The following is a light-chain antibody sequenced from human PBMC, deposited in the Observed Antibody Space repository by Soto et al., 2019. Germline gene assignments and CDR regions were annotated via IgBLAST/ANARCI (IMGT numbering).Light chain of an antibody. CDR2: EVT. Sequence: QSVLTQPASVSGSPGQPITISCTGTSSDVGGYNYVCWYKQHPGKAPELMIYEVTNRPSGVSDRFSGSKSGNTASLTIYGLQAEDEADYYCSSYTSSSTLYVLGTGTKVTVL. CDR1: SSDVGGYNY. J-gene: IGLJ1*01. CDR3: SSYTSSSTLYV. V-gene: IGLV2-14*01.